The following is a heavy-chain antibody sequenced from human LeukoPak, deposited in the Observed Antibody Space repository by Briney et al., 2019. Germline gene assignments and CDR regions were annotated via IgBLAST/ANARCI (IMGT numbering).Heavy chain of an antibody. V-gene: IGHV3-74*01. Sequence: GGSLRLSCGASGFSFISYWMHWVRQTPEKRLVWVSYIDPYGSDTNYEDSVKGRFTISRDNDKNTLYLQMNSLRVDDTAVYFWARGPYYYDSVGHPDIWGHGTMVTVSS. CDR1: GFSFISYW. D-gene: IGHD3-22*01. J-gene: IGHJ3*02. CDR2: IDPYGSDT. CDR3: ARGPYYYDSVGHPDI.